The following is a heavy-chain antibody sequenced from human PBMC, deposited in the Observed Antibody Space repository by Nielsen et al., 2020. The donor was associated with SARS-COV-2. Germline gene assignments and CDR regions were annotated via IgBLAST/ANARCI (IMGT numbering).Heavy chain of an antibody. CDR3: AREGYCSSTSCYGDYYYYGMDV. Sequence: GESLKISCAASGFTFNNYAMTWVRQAPGKGLEWVSAIGGSGGSTYYADSVKGRFTISRDNAKNSLYLQMNSLRAEDTAVYYCAREGYCSSTSCYGDYYYYGMDVWGQGTTVTVSS. J-gene: IGHJ6*02. D-gene: IGHD2-2*01. V-gene: IGHV3-23*01. CDR2: IGGSGGST. CDR1: GFTFNNYA.